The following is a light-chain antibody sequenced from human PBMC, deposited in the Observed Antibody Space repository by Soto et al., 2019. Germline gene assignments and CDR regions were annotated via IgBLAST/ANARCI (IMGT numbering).Light chain of an antibody. Sequence: EIVLTQSPGTLSLSPGERATLSCRASQSISSSYLAWYQQKPGLAPRLLIYGISRRATDIPDRFSGSGSGTDFTLTISRLEPEDFALYYCLQYGSIPRPFGQGTKVEIK. V-gene: IGKV3-20*01. J-gene: IGKJ1*01. CDR3: LQYGSIPRP. CDR2: GIS. CDR1: QSISSSY.